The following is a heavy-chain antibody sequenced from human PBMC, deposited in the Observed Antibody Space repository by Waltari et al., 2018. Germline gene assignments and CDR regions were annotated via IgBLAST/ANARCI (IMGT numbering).Heavy chain of an antibody. CDR3: ARGGPYSSSWYAFYGMDV. J-gene: IGHJ6*02. Sequence: QVQLQESGPGLVKPSETLSLTCTVSGGSISSYYWSWIRQPPGKGLEWIGYIYYSGSTNYNPSLKSRVIRSVDTSKNQFSLKLSSVTAADTAVYYCARGGPYSSSWYAFYGMDVWGQGTTVTVSS. V-gene: IGHV4-59*01. CDR1: GGSISSYY. CDR2: IYYSGST. D-gene: IGHD6-13*01.